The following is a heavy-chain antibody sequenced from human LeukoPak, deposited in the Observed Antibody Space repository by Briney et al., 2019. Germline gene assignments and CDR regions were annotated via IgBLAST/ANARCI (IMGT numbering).Heavy chain of an antibody. CDR3: TREGSDYFADSGYYGMDV. V-gene: IGHV4-31*03. D-gene: IGHD3-22*01. J-gene: IGHJ6*02. Sequence: SETLSLTCTVSGVSISSGGFYWSWIRQLPGKGLEWIGYLNFSGSAYYNPSLESRVTISVDTSRNQFSLKLSSVTAADTAVYYCTREGSDYFADSGYYGMDVWGQGTTVTVSS. CDR1: GVSISSGGFY. CDR2: LNFSGSA.